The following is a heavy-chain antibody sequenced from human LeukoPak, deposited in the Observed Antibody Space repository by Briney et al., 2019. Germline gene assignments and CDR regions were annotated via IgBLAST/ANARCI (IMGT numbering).Heavy chain of an antibody. J-gene: IGHJ4*02. CDR3: GRFGYVAAVDS. CDR2: IEPAGSAT. D-gene: IGHD2-15*01. Sequence: GGSLRLSCTASGLTFSSYWMTWVRQAPGKGLEWVANIEPAGSATYYVDSVKGRFTISRDNAKNLLYLQMNSLRAEDSAVYHCGRFGYVAAVDSWGQGALVTVSS. V-gene: IGHV3-7*01. CDR1: GLTFSSYW.